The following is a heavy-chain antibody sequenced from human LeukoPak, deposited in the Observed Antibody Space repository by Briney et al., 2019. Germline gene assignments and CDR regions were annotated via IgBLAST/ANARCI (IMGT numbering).Heavy chain of an antibody. CDR2: IYYSGST. V-gene: IGHV4-39*01. CDR1: GGSISSSSYY. D-gene: IGHD3-10*01. J-gene: IGHJ4*02. CDR3: ARQASAPALGYVFPAPGSGSYTDYFDY. Sequence: SETLSLTCTVSGGSISSSSYYWGWIRQPPGKGLEWIGSIYYSGSTYYNPSLKSRVTISVDTSKNQFSLKLSSVTAADTAVYYCARQASAPALGYVFPAPGSGSYTDYFDYWGQGTLVTVSS.